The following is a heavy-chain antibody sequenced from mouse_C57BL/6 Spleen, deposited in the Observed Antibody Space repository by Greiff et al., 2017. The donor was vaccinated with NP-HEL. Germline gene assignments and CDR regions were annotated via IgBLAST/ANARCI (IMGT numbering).Heavy chain of an antibody. Sequence: EVMLVESGGGLVKPGGSLKLSCAASGFTFSDYGMHWVRQAPEKGLEWVAYISSGSSTIYYADTVKGRFTISRDNAKNTLFLQMTSLRSEDTAMYYCAKYSNYAFYYAMYYWGQGTSVTVSS. CDR3: AKYSNYAFYYAMYY. D-gene: IGHD2-5*01. CDR2: ISSGSSTI. J-gene: IGHJ4*01. CDR1: GFTFSDYG. V-gene: IGHV5-17*01.